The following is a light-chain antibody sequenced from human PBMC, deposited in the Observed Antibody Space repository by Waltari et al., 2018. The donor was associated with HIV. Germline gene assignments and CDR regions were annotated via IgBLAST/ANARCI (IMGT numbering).Light chain of an antibody. V-gene: IGLV1-44*01. CDR1: SSNIGSNT. CDR2: SNN. CDR3: AAWDDSLNGLV. J-gene: IGLJ2*01. Sequence: QSVLTQPPSASGTPGQRVTISCSGSSSNIGSNTVNWYQQLPGTAPKLLIDSNNQRPSGVPDRCSGSKSGTSASLAISGLQSEDEADYYCAAWDDSLNGLVFGGGTKLTVL.